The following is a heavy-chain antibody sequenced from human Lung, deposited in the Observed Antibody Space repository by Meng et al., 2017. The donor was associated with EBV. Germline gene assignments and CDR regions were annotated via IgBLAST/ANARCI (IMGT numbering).Heavy chain of an antibody. D-gene: IGHD2-21*01. CDR2: IYYSGST. Sequence: QGQLQEAVPGLVKPAQPLSLTCAASGGSISSGGYYWSWIRQPPGKGLEWIGYIYYSGSTYYNPSLKSRVTISVDTSKNQFSLKLSSVTAADTAVYYCARGGIGPFDYWGQGTLVTVSS. CDR3: ARGGIGPFDY. CDR1: GGSISSGGYY. J-gene: IGHJ4*02. V-gene: IGHV4-30-4*01.